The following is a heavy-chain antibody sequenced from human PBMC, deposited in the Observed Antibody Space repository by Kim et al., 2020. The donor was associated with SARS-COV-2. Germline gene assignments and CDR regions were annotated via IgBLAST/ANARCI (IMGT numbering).Heavy chain of an antibody. CDR3: AAYYYDSSGYTAEYFQH. V-gene: IGHV3-48*02. D-gene: IGHD3-22*01. Sequence: VKGRFTISRDNAKNSLYLQMNSLRDEDTAVYYCAAYYYDSSGYTAEYFQHWGQGTLVTVSS. J-gene: IGHJ1*01.